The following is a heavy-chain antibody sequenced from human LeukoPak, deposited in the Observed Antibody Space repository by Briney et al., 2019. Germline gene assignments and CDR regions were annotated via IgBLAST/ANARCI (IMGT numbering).Heavy chain of an antibody. CDR3: AKVKEAAGVDY. CDR1: GFTFSSYA. CDR2: ISDSGGST. D-gene: IGHD6-13*01. J-gene: IGHJ4*02. V-gene: IGHV3-23*01. Sequence: GGSLKLSCAASGFTFSSYAMSWVRQAPGKGLEWVSTISDSGGSTKNADSVKGRFTISRDNSKNTLYLHMNSLRAEDTAVYYCAKVKEAAGVDYWGQGTLVTVSS.